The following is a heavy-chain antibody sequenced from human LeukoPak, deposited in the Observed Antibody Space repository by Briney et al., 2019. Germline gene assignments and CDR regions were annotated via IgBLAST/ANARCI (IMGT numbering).Heavy chain of an antibody. D-gene: IGHD5-18*01. V-gene: IGHV4-59*01. CDR3: ARDGRDTAMVPYYFDY. CDR1: GGSISSYY. CDR2: IYYSGST. J-gene: IGHJ4*02. Sequence: PSETLSLTCTVPGGSISSYYWSWIRQPPGKGLEWIGYIYYSGSTNYNPSLKSRVTISVDTSKNQFSLKLSSVTAADTAVYYCARDGRDTAMVPYYFDYWGQGTLVTVSS.